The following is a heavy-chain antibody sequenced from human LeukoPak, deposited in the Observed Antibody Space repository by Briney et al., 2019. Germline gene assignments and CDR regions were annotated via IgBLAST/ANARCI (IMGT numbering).Heavy chain of an antibody. J-gene: IGHJ5*02. CDR1: GGSISSSSYY. Sequence: SETLSLTCTVSGGSISSSSYYWGWIRQPPGKGLEWIGSIYYSGSTYYNPSLKSRVTISVDTSKNQFSLKLSSVTAADTAVYYCARHSLQQLPPEACFDPWGQGTLVTVSS. V-gene: IGHV4-39*01. CDR2: IYYSGST. CDR3: ARHSLQQLPPEACFDP. D-gene: IGHD6-13*01.